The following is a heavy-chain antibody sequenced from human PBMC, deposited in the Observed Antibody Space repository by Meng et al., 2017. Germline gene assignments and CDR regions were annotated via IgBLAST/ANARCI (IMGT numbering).Heavy chain of an antibody. D-gene: IGHD4-17*01. J-gene: IGHJ4*02. Sequence: GSLRLSCTVSGYSISSGYYWGWIRQPPGKGLEWIGSIYHSVSTYYNPSPKRRVTISVDTSKKQFPLKLSSVTAADTAVYYCARDLMTTDIWGQGTLVTVSS. CDR1: GYSISSGYY. CDR2: IYHSVST. V-gene: IGHV4-38-2*02. CDR3: ARDLMTTDI.